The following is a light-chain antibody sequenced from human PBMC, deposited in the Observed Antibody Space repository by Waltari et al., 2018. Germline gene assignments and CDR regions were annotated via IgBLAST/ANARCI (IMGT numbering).Light chain of an antibody. V-gene: IGKV3-20*01. J-gene: IGKJ1*01. CDR2: DTS. Sequence: EIVLTQSLGTLSLSPGARATLSCRASQSINSFYFAWYQQKPGQAPSLLIYDTSTRATGVPDRFTGSGSGTDFALTISRLEPEDFAVYYCQQYGNSRTFGQGTKVEIK. CDR3: QQYGNSRT. CDR1: QSINSFY.